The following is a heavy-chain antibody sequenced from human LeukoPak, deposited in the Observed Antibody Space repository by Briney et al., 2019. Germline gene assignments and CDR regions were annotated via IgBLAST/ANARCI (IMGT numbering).Heavy chain of an antibody. V-gene: IGHV4-59*08. D-gene: IGHD6-6*01. CDR1: GGSIRSYY. Sequence: SETLSLTCTVSGGSIRSYYWSWIRQPPGKGLEWIGYIYYSGSTNYNPSLKSRVTISVDTSKNHLSLRLRSVTAADTAIYYCARHDGHSSSFNWFDPWGQGTLVTISS. CDR2: IYYSGST. CDR3: ARHDGHSSSFNWFDP. J-gene: IGHJ5*02.